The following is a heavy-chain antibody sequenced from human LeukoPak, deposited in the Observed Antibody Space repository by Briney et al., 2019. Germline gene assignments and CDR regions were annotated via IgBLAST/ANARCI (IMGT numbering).Heavy chain of an antibody. CDR2: IRYDGSNK. V-gene: IGHV3-30*02. CDR3: ARGRSSWYGGGFDY. J-gene: IGHJ4*02. CDR1: GFTFSSYG. Sequence: GGSLRLSCAASGFTFSSYGMHWVRQAPGKGLEWVAFIRYDGSNKYYADSVKGRFTISRDNSKNTLYLQMGSLRAEDMAVYYCARGRSSWYGGGFDYWGQGTLVTVSS. D-gene: IGHD6-13*01.